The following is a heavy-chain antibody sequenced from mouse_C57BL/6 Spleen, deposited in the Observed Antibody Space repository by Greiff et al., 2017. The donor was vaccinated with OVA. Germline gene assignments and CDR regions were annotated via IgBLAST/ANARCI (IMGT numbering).Heavy chain of an antibody. V-gene: IGHV1-69*01. CDR1: GYTFTSYW. Sequence: QVQLQQPGAELVMPGASVKLSCKASGYTFTSYWMHWVKQRPGQGLEWIGEIDPSDSYTNYNQKFKGKSTLTVDKSSSTAYMQLSSLTSEDSAVYYCARWGYGNPFDYWGQGTTLTVSS. D-gene: IGHD2-10*02. CDR2: IDPSDSYT. CDR3: ARWGYGNPFDY. J-gene: IGHJ2*01.